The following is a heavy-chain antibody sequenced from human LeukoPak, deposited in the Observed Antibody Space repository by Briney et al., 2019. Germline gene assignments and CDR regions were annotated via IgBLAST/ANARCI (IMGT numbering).Heavy chain of an antibody. CDR1: GGSISGYY. J-gene: IGHJ4*02. Sequence: SETLSLTCTVSGGSISGYYWNWIRQPPGKGLEWIGYIYYSGNTNYNPSLKGQVTISVDTSKNQFSLRLTSVTAADTAVYYCARWNSGSYHFDYWGQGALVTVSS. D-gene: IGHD1-26*01. V-gene: IGHV4-59*01. CDR2: IYYSGNT. CDR3: ARWNSGSYHFDY.